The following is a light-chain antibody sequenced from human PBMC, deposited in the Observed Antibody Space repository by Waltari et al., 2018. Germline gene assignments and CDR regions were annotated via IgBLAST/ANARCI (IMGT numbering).Light chain of an antibody. CDR3: SSYAGKYV. J-gene: IGLJ3*02. CDR2: EVY. Sequence: QSALTQFPSASGSPGQSVPISCPGTSSDVGGNDYISWYQQHPGKAPKVIIYEVYKRPSGFPDLFSGSKSGNTASLTVSGLQAEDEANYYCSSYAGKYVFGGGTKLTVL. V-gene: IGLV2-8*01. CDR1: SSDVGGNDY.